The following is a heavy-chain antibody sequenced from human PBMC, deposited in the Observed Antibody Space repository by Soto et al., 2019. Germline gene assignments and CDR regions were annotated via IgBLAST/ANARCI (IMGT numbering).Heavy chain of an antibody. V-gene: IGHV4-4*08. CDR3: ARSDYDSTGFAVDP. D-gene: IGHD3-22*01. CDR1: GASVSNGY. CDR2: MYFGGSF. J-gene: IGHJ5*02. Sequence: QMQLQASGPGLVKPSETLSLTCNVSGASVSNGYWSWIRQPPGKALEWIGFMYFGGSFNYNPSLTSRATISVETSKHQCSMRLTSVTASDTAVYYCARSDYDSTGFAVDPWGQGTLVTVSS.